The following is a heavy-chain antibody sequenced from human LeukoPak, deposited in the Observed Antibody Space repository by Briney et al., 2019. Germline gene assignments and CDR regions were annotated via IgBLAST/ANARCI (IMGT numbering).Heavy chain of an antibody. Sequence: ASVKVSCKASGYTFSTYGITWVRQAPGQGLEWMGWISAYNGNTNYAQKLQGRVTMTTDTSTSTAYMELRSLRSDDTAVYYCARVGIARRFWFDPWGQGTLVTVSS. CDR1: GYTFSTYG. CDR2: ISAYNGNT. CDR3: ARVGIARRFWFDP. D-gene: IGHD6-13*01. J-gene: IGHJ5*02. V-gene: IGHV1-18*01.